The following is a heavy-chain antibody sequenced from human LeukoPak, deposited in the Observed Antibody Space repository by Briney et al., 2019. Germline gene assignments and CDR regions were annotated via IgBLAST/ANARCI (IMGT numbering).Heavy chain of an antibody. CDR1: GFTFRNYW. CDR2: INSDGSSR. V-gene: IGHV3-74*01. Sequence: GGSLRLSRAASGFTFRNYWMHWVRQAPGKGLVWVSRINSDGSSRNYADSVKGRFTISRDNAKNTLYLQMNSLRAEDTAVYYCASASSHRIAAGGDYWGQGTLVTVSS. D-gene: IGHD6-13*01. CDR3: ASASSHRIAAGGDY. J-gene: IGHJ4*02.